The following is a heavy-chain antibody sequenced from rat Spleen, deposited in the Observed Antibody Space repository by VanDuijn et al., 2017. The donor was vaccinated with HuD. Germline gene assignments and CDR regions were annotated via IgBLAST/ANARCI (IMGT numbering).Heavy chain of an antibody. CDR3: VTERLGVEG. Sequence: EVKLVESGGGLVQPGRSLKLSCAASGFNFNDYWMGWVRQAPGKGLEWIGEINKNSRTINYIPSLKDKFTISRDNAQSTLYLQMNKLGSDDTAIYYCVTERLGVEGWGQGVMVTVSS. CDR1: GFNFNDYW. CDR2: INKNSRTI. D-gene: IGHD4-3*01. J-gene: IGHJ2*01. V-gene: IGHV4-2*01.